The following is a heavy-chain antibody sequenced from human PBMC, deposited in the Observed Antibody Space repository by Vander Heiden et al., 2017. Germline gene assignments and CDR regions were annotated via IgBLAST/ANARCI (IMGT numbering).Heavy chain of an antibody. CDR3: ARGRGDRILGVVVVAATPFDY. J-gene: IGHJ4*02. D-gene: IGHD2-15*01. Sequence: QVQLQQWRAGLFTPSETLSLTCAVYGGSFSGYYWSWIRESPGKGLEWIGEINHSGSTNYNPSLKSRVTISVDTSKNQFSLKLSSVTAADTAVYYCARGRGDRILGVVVVAATPFDYWGQGTLVTVSS. V-gene: IGHV4-34*01. CDR2: INHSGST. CDR1: GGSFSGYY.